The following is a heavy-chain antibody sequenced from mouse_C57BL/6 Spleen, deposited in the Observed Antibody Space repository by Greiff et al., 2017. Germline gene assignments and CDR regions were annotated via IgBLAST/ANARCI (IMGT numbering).Heavy chain of an antibody. D-gene: IGHD1-1*01. Sequence: VKLQQPGAELVMPGASVKLSCKASGYTFTSYWMHWVKQRPGQGLEWIGEIDPSDSYTNYNQKFKGKSTLTVDKSSSTAYLQLSSLTSEDSAVYYCARTGYYYGSSYGYFDVWGTGTTVTVSS. CDR1: GYTFTSYW. CDR2: IDPSDSYT. J-gene: IGHJ1*03. CDR3: ARTGYYYGSSYGYFDV. V-gene: IGHV1-69*01.